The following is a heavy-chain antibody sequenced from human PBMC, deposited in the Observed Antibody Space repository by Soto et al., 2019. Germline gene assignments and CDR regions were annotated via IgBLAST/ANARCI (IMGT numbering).Heavy chain of an antibody. D-gene: IGHD6-13*01. CDR3: ARLQAAAGDNDRTFDY. J-gene: IGHJ4*02. Sequence: EVQLVQSGAEVKKPGESLRISCKGSGYSFTSYWISWVRQMPGKGLEWMGRIDPSDSYTNYIPSFQGHVTISADKTISTAYRQWSSLKASDTAMYYCARLQAAAGDNDRTFDYWGQGTLVTVSS. V-gene: IGHV5-10-1*01. CDR1: GYSFTSYW. CDR2: IDPSDSYT.